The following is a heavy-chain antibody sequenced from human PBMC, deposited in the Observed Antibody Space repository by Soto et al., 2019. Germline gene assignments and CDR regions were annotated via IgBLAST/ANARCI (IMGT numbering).Heavy chain of an antibody. J-gene: IGHJ4*02. Sequence: SETLSLTCTVSGGSISSSSYYWGWIRQPPGKGLEWIGSIYYSGSTYYNPSLKSRVTISVDTSKNQFSLKLSSVTAADTAVYYCADYSSGWPDYSGQGTLVTVSS. CDR2: IYYSGST. V-gene: IGHV4-39*01. CDR1: GGSISSSSYY. D-gene: IGHD6-19*01. CDR3: ADYSSGWPDY.